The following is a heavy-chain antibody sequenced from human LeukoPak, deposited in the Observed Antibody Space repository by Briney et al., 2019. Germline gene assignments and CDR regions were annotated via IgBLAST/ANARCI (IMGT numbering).Heavy chain of an antibody. CDR3: ARGSRGAFGGGSPRPNWFDP. Sequence: SQTLSLTCAISGDSVSSSIAAWNWIRQSPSRGLEWLGRTYYRSKWYYNYAVSVKSRITINPDTSKNQFSLQLNSVTPDGTAVYYCARGSRGAFGGGSPRPNWFDPWGQGTLVTVSS. J-gene: IGHJ5*02. V-gene: IGHV6-1*01. CDR2: TYYRSKWYY. CDR1: GDSVSSSIAA. D-gene: IGHD6-19*01.